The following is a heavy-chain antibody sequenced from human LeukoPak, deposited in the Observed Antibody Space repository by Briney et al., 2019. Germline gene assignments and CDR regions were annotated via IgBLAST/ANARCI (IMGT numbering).Heavy chain of an antibody. D-gene: IGHD3-10*01. CDR3: ARAGQWFGDGQFDP. CDR2: IHQSGST. V-gene: IGHV4-34*01. CDR1: GGSFSHHY. J-gene: IGHJ5*02. Sequence: PSETLSPTCAVYGGSFSHHYWSWIRQSPSKGLEWIGDIHQSGSTNDNPSLKSRVSISIDTSKNPFSLKLTSVTAADTAIYFCARAGQWFGDGQFDPWGQGTLVTVSS.